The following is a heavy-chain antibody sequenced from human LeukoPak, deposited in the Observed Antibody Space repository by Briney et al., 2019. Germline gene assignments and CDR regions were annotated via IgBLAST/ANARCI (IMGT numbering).Heavy chain of an antibody. CDR1: GGTFSSST. D-gene: IGHD5-12*01. CDR2: IIPIFGTT. J-gene: IGHJ4*02. CDR3: ASLLDIVATIDF. V-gene: IGHV1-69*13. Sequence: ASVKVSCKASGGTFSSSTISWVRQAPGQGLEWMGGIIPIFGTTNYAQRFQGRVTITADESTSTAYMDLRSLRSEDTAVYYCASLLDIVATIDFWGQGTLVTVSS.